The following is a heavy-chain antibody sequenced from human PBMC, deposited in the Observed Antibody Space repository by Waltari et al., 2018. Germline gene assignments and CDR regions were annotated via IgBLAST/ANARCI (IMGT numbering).Heavy chain of an antibody. V-gene: IGHV5-51*01. Sequence: EVQLVQSGAEVKKPGESLKSSCKGSGYSFTSSWIGWVRQMPGKGLEWMGIIYPGDSDTRYSPSFQGQVSSSAAKSSSTADLQWSSLKSSDTAMYYCAGRSRIAAAGTGFDYWGQGTLVTVSS. J-gene: IGHJ4*02. D-gene: IGHD6-13*01. CDR1: GYSFTSSW. CDR3: AGRSRIAAAGTGFDY. CDR2: IYPGDSDT.